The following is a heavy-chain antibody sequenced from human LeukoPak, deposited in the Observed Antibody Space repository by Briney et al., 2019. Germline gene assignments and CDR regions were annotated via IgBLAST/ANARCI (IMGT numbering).Heavy chain of an antibody. CDR2: IYYSGST. Sequence: SETLSLTCTVSGGSISSSSYYWGWIRQPPGTGLECIGSIYYSGSTYYNPSLKSRVTISVDTSKNQFSLKLSSVTAADTAVYYCARDSSGFGSLPGYWGQGTLVTVSS. CDR3: ARDSSGFGSLPGY. J-gene: IGHJ4*02. CDR1: GGSISSSSYY. V-gene: IGHV4-39*07. D-gene: IGHD3-22*01.